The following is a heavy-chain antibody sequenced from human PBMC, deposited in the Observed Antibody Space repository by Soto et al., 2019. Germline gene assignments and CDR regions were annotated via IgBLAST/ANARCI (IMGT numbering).Heavy chain of an antibody. Sequence: QITLKESGPTLVKPTQTLTLTCTFSGFSLTTDRVGVGWIRQPPGEALEWLAVIYWDDSKTYRPSLESTLTITKATSKTQVALTMTNVDSLDTATYYCAHAYGGRSLYWGQGTLVTVSS. CDR3: AHAYGGRSLY. CDR1: GFSLTTDRVG. V-gene: IGHV2-5*02. J-gene: IGHJ4*02. D-gene: IGHD1-26*01. CDR2: IYWDDSK.